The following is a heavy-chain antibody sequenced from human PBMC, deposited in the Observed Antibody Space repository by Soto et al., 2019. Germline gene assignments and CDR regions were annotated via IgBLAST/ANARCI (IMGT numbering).Heavy chain of an antibody. Sequence: ASVKVSCKASGYTFTSYGISWVRQAPGQGLEWMGWISAYNGNTNYAQKLQGRVTMTTDTSTSTAYMELRSLRSDETAVYYCARGANYYDSRRVGKNWFDPWGQGTLVTVSS. CDR1: GYTFTSYG. J-gene: IGHJ5*02. CDR3: ARGANYYDSRRVGKNWFDP. D-gene: IGHD3-22*01. CDR2: ISAYNGNT. V-gene: IGHV1-18*01.